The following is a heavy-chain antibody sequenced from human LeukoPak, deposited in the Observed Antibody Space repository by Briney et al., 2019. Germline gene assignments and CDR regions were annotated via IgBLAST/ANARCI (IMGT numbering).Heavy chain of an antibody. CDR2: ISYDGSNK. Sequence: GGSLRLSCAASGFTFSSYAMHWVRQAPGKGLEWVAVISYDGSNKYYADSVKGRFTISRDNSKNTPYLQMNSLRAEDTAVYYCARDRGVRGVIDYWGQGTLVTVSS. D-gene: IGHD3-10*01. CDR1: GFTFSSYA. CDR3: ARDRGVRGVIDY. V-gene: IGHV3-30-3*01. J-gene: IGHJ4*02.